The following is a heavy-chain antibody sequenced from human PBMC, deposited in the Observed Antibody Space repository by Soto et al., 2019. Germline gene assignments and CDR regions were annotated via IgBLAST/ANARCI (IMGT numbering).Heavy chain of an antibody. J-gene: IGHJ4*02. CDR2: ISYDGSNK. CDR3: AKGNSSLSPGRLGY. Sequence: QVQLVESGGGVVQPGRSLRLSCAASGFTFSSYGMHWVRQAPGKGLEWVAVISYDGSNKYYADSVKGRFTISRENSKKTLYLQMNSLRAVYTAVYYCAKGNSSLSPGRLGYWGRGTLVTVSS. CDR1: GFTFSSYG. V-gene: IGHV3-30*18. D-gene: IGHD3-16*01.